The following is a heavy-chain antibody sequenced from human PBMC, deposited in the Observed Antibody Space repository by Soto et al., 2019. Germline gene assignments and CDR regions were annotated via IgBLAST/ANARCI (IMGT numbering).Heavy chain of an antibody. Sequence: ASVKVSCKASGFTFTSSAVQWVRQARGQRLEWIGWIVVGSGNTNYAQKFQERVTITRDMSTSTAYMELSSLRSEDTAVYYCAASSTPVTTSIPYGMDVWGQGTTVTVSS. V-gene: IGHV1-58*01. D-gene: IGHD4-17*01. CDR1: GFTFTSSA. CDR2: IVVGSGNT. CDR3: AASSTPVTTSIPYGMDV. J-gene: IGHJ6*02.